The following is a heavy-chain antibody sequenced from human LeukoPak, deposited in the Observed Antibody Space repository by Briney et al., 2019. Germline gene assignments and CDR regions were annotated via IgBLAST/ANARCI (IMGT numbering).Heavy chain of an antibody. CDR1: GGSISSSSYY. V-gene: IGHV4-39*01. CDR3: ARHDSYSNYYWFDP. D-gene: IGHD4-11*01. J-gene: IGHJ5*02. CDR2: IYYSGST. Sequence: KSSETLSLTCTVSGGSISSSSYYWGWIRQPPGKGLEWIGSIYYSGSTYYNPSLKSRVTISVDTSKNQFSLKLSSVTAADTAVYYCARHDSYSNYYWFDPWGQGTLVTVSS.